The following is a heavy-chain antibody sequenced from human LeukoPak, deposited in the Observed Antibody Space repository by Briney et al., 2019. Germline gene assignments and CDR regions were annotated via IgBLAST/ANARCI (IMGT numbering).Heavy chain of an antibody. CDR2: IRYDGDTE. D-gene: IGHD3-22*01. CDR1: GFRFSTYG. Sequence: GGSLRLSCEASGFRFSTYGMNWVRQASGKGREWVAFIRYDGDTETYTDSVKGRFTISRDNSKNTLYLQMSSLRVEDTAVYYCAKDRALYDISGDRGIFDHWGQGTLITVSS. CDR3: AKDRALYDISGDRGIFDH. J-gene: IGHJ4*02. V-gene: IGHV3-30*02.